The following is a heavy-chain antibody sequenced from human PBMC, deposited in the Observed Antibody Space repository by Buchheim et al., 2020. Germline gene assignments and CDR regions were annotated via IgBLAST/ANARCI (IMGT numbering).Heavy chain of an antibody. Sequence: QVQLVQSGAEVRQPGASVKVSCRASGYTFTNNGITWVRRAPGQGLEWMGWISTSNGNTNYAQKIQGSVTMTSDTSTSKAYMELRSLTSDDTAVYYCARGKGASSSAWFYYGMDVWGQGT. V-gene: IGHV1-18*04. CDR1: GYTFTNNG. CDR2: ISTSNGNT. D-gene: IGHD6-19*01. J-gene: IGHJ6*02. CDR3: ARGKGASSSAWFYYGMDV.